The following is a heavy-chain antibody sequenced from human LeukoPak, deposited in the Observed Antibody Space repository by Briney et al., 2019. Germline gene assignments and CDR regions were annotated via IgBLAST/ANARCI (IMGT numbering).Heavy chain of an antibody. J-gene: IGHJ6*03. CDR3: ARFVAPAAINYYYYYMDV. CDR2: IYHSRST. CDR1: GYSISSGYY. Sequence: PSETLSLTCTVSGYSISSGYYWGWIRQPPGKGLEWIGSIYHSRSTYYNPSLKSRVTISVDTSKNQFSLKLSSVTAADTAVYYCARFVAPAAINYYYYYMDVWGKGTTVTVSS. D-gene: IGHD2-2*02. V-gene: IGHV4-38-2*02.